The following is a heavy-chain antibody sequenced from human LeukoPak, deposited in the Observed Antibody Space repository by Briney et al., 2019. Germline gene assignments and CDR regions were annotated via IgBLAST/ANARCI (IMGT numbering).Heavy chain of an antibody. V-gene: IGHV3-7*05. CDR1: GFTLSNYW. Sequence: GGSLRLSCAASGFTLSNYWMSWVRQAPGKGLEWVANIKEDGSAKYYVDSVRGRFTISRDNAKNSQYLQMNSLRAEDTAVYYCARDTGYNTFDYWGQGTLVTVSS. CDR3: ARDTGYNTFDY. CDR2: IKEDGSAK. J-gene: IGHJ4*02. D-gene: IGHD5-24*01.